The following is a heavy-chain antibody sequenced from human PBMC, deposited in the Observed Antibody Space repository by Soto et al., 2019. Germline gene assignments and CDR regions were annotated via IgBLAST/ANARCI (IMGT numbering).Heavy chain of an antibody. CDR1: GGTFSSYA. D-gene: IGHD5-18*01. CDR2: IIPIFGTA. CDR3: AAPPGYSYGLYYCGMDV. Sequence: QVQLVQSGAEVKKPGSSVKVSCKASGGTFSSYAISWVRQAPGQGLEWMGGIIPIFGTANYAQKFQGRVTITADESRSPAYLDLSSLRSEDTAVYYCAAPPGYSYGLYYCGMDVWGQGTTVTVSS. J-gene: IGHJ6*02. V-gene: IGHV1-69*01.